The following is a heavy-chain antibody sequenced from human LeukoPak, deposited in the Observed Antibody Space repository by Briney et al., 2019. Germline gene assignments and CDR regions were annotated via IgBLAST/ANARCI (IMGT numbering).Heavy chain of an antibody. Sequence: ASVKVSCKASGYTFTSYYMHWVRQAPGQGLEWRGIINPSGGSTSYAQKFQGRVTMTRDTSTSTVYMELSSLRSEDTAVYYCARAPQWVRGVYYFDYWGQGTLVTVSS. CDR3: ARAPQWVRGVYYFDY. CDR2: INPSGGST. V-gene: IGHV1-46*01. D-gene: IGHD3-10*01. J-gene: IGHJ4*02. CDR1: GYTFTSYY.